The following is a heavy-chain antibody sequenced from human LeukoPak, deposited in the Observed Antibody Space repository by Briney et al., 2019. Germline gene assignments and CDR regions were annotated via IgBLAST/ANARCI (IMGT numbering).Heavy chain of an antibody. V-gene: IGHV3-7*01. CDR1: GFTFSSYW. D-gene: IGHD5-12*01. Sequence: PGGSLRLSCAASGFTFSSYWMSWVRQAPGKGLEWVANIKQDGSEKYYVDSVKGRFTISRDNAKNSLYLQMNSLRAEDTAVYYCARDHNGYYADYYFDYWGQGTLVTVSS. CDR3: ARDHNGYYADYYFDY. J-gene: IGHJ4*02. CDR2: IKQDGSEK.